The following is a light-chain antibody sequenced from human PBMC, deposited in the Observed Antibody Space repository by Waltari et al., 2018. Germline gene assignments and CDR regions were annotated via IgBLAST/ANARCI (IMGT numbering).Light chain of an antibody. V-gene: IGLV3-19*01. CDR1: SLRRYY. CDR2: GAN. Sequence: SSDLTQDPVVSVTVGQTVTITCPGESLRRYYATWYQQKPGHVPKLVIYGANNRPSGVPDRFSGSSSGNTASLTITGAQAEDEADYYCYSRDSGACRPLFGGGTKLTVL. J-gene: IGLJ2*01. CDR3: YSRDSGACRPL.